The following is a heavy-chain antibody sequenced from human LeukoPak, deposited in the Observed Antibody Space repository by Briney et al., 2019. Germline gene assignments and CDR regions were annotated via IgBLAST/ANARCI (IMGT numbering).Heavy chain of an antibody. V-gene: IGHV3-23*01. CDR2: ISGDGAFT. Sequence: PGGSLRLSCAASGFTFGSYSMTWVRQAPGKGLEWVSAISGDGAFTYYADSVKGRFTISRDNSKNTLYLQMNSLRAEDTAVYYCAWCSGGSCYSNGMDVRGQGTTVTVSS. CDR1: GFTFGSYS. D-gene: IGHD2-15*01. J-gene: IGHJ6*02. CDR3: AWCSGGSCYSNGMDV.